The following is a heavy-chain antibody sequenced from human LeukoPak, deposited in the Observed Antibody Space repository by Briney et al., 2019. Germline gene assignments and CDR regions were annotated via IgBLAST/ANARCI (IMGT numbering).Heavy chain of an antibody. CDR3: ATDLGDPWGYFDY. J-gene: IGHJ4*02. CDR2: FDPEDGET. D-gene: IGHD3-16*01. V-gene: IGHV1-24*01. CDR1: GYTLTELS. Sequence: GASVTVSCKVSGYTLTELSMHWVRQAPGKGLEWMGGFDPEDGETIYAQKFQGRVTMTEDTSTDTAYMELSSLRSEDTAVYYCATDLGDPWGYFDYWGQGTLVTVSS.